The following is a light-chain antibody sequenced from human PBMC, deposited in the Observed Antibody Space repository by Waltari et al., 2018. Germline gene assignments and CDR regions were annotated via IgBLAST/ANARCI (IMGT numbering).Light chain of an antibody. V-gene: IGKV3-15*01. J-gene: IGKJ2*01. CDR2: GAS. CDR1: QNVRSN. Sequence: EIVMTQSPGTLSVSPGERATLSCRASQNVRSNLAWYQQKPGQAPRLLISGASTGATGIPARFSGSGSGTEFTLTISSLQSEDFAVYYCQQYNNWPPTFGQGTKLQI. CDR3: QQYNNWPPT.